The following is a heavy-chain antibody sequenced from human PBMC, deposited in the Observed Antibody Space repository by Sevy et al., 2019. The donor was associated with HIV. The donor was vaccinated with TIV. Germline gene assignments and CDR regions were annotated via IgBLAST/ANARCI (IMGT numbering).Heavy chain of an antibody. CDR1: GFTFSSYA. V-gene: IGHV3-23*01. Sequence: GGSLRLSCAASGFTFSSYAMSWVRQAPGKGLEWVSAISGSGGSTYYADSVKGRFTISRDNSKNTLYLQMNSLRAEDTAVYYCAKESGGDRGRGVVPAAMRYFDYWGQGTLVIVSS. J-gene: IGHJ4*02. CDR2: ISGSGGST. CDR3: AKESGGDRGRGVVPAAMRYFDY. D-gene: IGHD2-2*01.